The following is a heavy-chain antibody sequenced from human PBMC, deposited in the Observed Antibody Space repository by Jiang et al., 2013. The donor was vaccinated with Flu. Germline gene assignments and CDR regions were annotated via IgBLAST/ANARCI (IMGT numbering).Heavy chain of an antibody. CDR1: GGSISSGGYY. CDR3: ARDRKVSSTGHESYWYFDL. CDR2: IYYSGST. Sequence: GSGLVKPSQTLSLTCTVSGGSISSGGYYWSWIRQHPGKGLEWIGYIYYSGSTYYNPSLKSRVTISVDTSKNQFSLKLSSVTAADTAVYYCARDRKVSSTGHESYWYFDLWGRGTLVTVSS. J-gene: IGHJ2*01. D-gene: IGHD2-2*01. V-gene: IGHV4-31*03.